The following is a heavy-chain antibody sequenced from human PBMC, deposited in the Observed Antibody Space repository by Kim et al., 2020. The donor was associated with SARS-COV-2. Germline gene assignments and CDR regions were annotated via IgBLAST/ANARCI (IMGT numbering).Heavy chain of an antibody. D-gene: IGHD6-13*01. J-gene: IGHJ4*02. CDR1: GITFSNYA. CDR2: ISNNDART. V-gene: IGHV3-23*01. CDR3: ATSWAAAD. Sequence: GGSLRLSCAASGITFSNYAMNWVRQAPGKGLEWVSSISNNDARTYYADSVKGRFTISRDNSKSTLSLQMNSLRAEDTALYYCATSWAAADWGQVTLVT.